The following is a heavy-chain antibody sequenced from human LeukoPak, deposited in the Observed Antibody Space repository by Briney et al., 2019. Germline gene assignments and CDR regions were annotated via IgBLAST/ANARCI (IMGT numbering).Heavy chain of an antibody. CDR3: TRDYYDRLPGD. J-gene: IGHJ4*02. CDR2: IRSKAYGGTT. D-gene: IGHD3-22*01. V-gene: IGHV3-49*04. CDR1: GGSISSYY. Sequence: LSLTCTVSGGSISSYYWSWVRQAPGKGLEWVGFIRSKAYGGTTEYAASVKGRFTISRDDSKSIAYLQMNSLKTEDTAVYYCTRDYYDRLPGDWGQGTLVTVSS.